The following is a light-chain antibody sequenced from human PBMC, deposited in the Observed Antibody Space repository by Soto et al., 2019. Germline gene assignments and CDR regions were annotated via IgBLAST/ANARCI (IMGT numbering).Light chain of an antibody. CDR2: DSS. CDR1: QSISRW. V-gene: IGKV1-5*01. CDR3: QQYDNYSWT. J-gene: IGKJ1*01. Sequence: DIPMTQSPSTLSASVGDRVTITCRASQSISRWLAWYQQQPGKAPKLLIYDSSNLQSGVPSRFSGSGAGTVFSLTLTILLPDDFATYSCQQYDNYSWTFGERTTVEIK.